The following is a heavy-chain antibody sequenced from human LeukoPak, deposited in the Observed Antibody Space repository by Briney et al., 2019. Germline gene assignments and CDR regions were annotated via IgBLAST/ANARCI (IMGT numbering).Heavy chain of an antibody. J-gene: IGHJ4*02. CDR3: AKSQSVERRGYFDY. CDR1: GFTFTTYA. V-gene: IGHV3-23*01. D-gene: IGHD1-1*01. Sequence: PGGSLRLSCAASGFTFTTYAMSWVRQAPGKGLEWVSTIANSGGSTYYADSVKGRFTISRDNSKNTLYLQMNSLRAEDMAVYYCAKSQSVERRGYFDYWGQGTLVTVSS. CDR2: IANSGGST.